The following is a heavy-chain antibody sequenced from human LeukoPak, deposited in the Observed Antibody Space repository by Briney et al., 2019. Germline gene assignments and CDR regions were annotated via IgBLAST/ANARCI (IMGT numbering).Heavy chain of an antibody. CDR1: GYTFTSYG. Sequence: ASVKVSCKASGYTFTSYGISWERQAPGQGLEWMGWISAYNGNTNYAQKLQGRVTMTTDTSTSTAYMELRSLRSDDTAVYYCARDFSAGYSSGKPPGYWGQGTLVTVSS. D-gene: IGHD6-19*01. CDR2: ISAYNGNT. V-gene: IGHV1-18*01. CDR3: ARDFSAGYSSGKPPGY. J-gene: IGHJ4*02.